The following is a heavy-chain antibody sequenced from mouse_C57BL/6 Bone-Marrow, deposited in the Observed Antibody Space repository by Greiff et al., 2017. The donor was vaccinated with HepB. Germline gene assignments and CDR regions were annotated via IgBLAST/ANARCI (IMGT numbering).Heavy chain of an antibody. CDR3: ARKDYGSSPFDY. Sequence: QVQLQQPGAELVKPGASVKLSCKASGYTLTSYWMPWVKQRPGQGLEWIGMIHPNSGSTNYNEKFKSKATLTVDKSSSTAYMQLSSLTSEDSAVYYCARKDYGSSPFDYWGQGTTLTVSS. D-gene: IGHD1-1*01. J-gene: IGHJ2*01. V-gene: IGHV1-64*01. CDR1: GYTLTSYW. CDR2: IHPNSGST.